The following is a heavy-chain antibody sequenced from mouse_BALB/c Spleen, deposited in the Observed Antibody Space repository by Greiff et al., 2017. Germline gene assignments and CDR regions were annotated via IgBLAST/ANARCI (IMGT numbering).Heavy chain of an antibody. V-gene: IGHV2-5-1*01. D-gene: IGHD2-12*01. Sequence: VQLQQSGPSLVQPSQSLSITCTVSGFSLTSYGVHWVRQSPGKGLEWLGVIWRGGSTDYNAAFMSRLSITKDNSKSQVFFKMNSLQADDTAIYYCAKKRYDAGGYAMDYWGQGTSVTVSS. CDR2: IWRGGST. CDR1: GFSLTSYG. CDR3: AKKRYDAGGYAMDY. J-gene: IGHJ4*01.